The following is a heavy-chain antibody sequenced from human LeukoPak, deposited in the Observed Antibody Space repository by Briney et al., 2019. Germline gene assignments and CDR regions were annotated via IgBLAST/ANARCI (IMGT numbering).Heavy chain of an antibody. J-gene: IGHJ3*02. CDR2: INSDGSST. Sequence: GGSLRLSCAASGFTFGSYWMHWVRQAPGKGLVWVSRINSDGSSTSYADSVKGRFTISRDNSKNTLYLQMNSLRAEDTAVYYCAKSVAPYCSGSCFDAFDIWGQGTMVTVSS. CDR1: GFTFGSYW. D-gene: IGHD2-15*01. V-gene: IGHV3-74*01. CDR3: AKSVAPYCSGSCFDAFDI.